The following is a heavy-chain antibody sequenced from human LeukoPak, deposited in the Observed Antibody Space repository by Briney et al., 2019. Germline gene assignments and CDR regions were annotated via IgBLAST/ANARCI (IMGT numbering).Heavy chain of an antibody. V-gene: IGHV3-23*01. CDR3: VKDPRDTYGTNWFVS. D-gene: IGHD2-21*01. CDR1: GFSFGNYA. CDR2: ISGTGGAT. J-gene: IGHJ5*01. Sequence: PGGSLRLSCVASGFSFGNYAVSWVRQAPGKGLQWVSQISGTGGATWYAGFARDRFTISRDNSKKTLYLRMSGLRVEDTAMYYCVKDPRDTYGTNWFVSWGQGTLLIVSS.